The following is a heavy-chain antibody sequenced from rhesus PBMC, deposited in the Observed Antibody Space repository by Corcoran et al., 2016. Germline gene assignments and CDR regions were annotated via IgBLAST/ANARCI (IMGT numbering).Heavy chain of an antibody. CDR3: ARDSYEDDYGYYAGIFDY. D-gene: IGHD3-9*01. CDR2: IYGSSGST. CDR1: GGSFSSYW. Sequence: QVQLQESGPGLVKPSETLSLTCAVSGGSFSSYWWGWIRQPPGKGLEWIGCIYGSSGSTQYNPSLKRRATISRATSKTQFSLRLGAVTAADTAVYYCARDSYEDDYGYYAGIFDYWGQGVLVTVSS. V-gene: IGHV4-160*01. J-gene: IGHJ4*01.